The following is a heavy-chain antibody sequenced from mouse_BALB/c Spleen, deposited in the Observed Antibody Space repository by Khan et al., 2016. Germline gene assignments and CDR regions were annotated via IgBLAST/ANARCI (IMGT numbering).Heavy chain of an antibody. CDR2: TNPTNGRT. J-gene: IGHJ2*01. Sequence: QVQLQQSGAELVKAGASVKMSCKASGYTFTSYWMHWVKQRLGQGLEWFAETNPTNGRTYYNEKFKSKATLTVDTSSSTAYMLLSGPTFEDSAVYYCARSKKIVATYFDYWGQGTTLTVSS. V-gene: IGHV1S81*02. CDR3: ARSKKIVATYFDY. CDR1: GYTFTSYW. D-gene: IGHD1-1*01.